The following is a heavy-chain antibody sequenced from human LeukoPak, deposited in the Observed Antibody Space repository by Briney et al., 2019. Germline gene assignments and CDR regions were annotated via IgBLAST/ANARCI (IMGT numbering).Heavy chain of an antibody. CDR3: ARGGGYRDY. V-gene: IGHV4-34*01. D-gene: IGHD5-12*01. CDR2: INRSGST. J-gene: IGHJ4*02. Sequence: PSETLSLTCAVYGGSFSGYYWSWIRQPQGKGLEWIGEINRSGSTNYNPSLKSRVTISVDTSKNQFSLKLSSVTAADTAVYYCARGGGYRDYWGQGTLVTVSS. CDR1: GGSFSGYY.